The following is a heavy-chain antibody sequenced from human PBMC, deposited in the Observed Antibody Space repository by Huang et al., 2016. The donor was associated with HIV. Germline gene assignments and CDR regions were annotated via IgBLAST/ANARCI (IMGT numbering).Heavy chain of an antibody. Sequence: EVELAESGGGSVRPGQSLRLSCVGSGFIFSDYWMHWVRQLPGKGLMWVARSGSDGSSTRYADSVKGRFTIYRDNARNTVYLQMSSLRVDDTAVYYCVRAREKGYDFWSGYRYWGQGAQVTVSS. J-gene: IGHJ4*01. V-gene: IGHV3-74*02. CDR2: SGSDGSST. CDR1: GFIFSDYW. CDR3: VRAREKGYDFWSGYRY. D-gene: IGHD3-3*01.